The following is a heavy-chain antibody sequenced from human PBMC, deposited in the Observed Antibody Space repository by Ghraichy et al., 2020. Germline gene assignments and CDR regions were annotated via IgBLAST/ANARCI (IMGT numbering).Heavy chain of an antibody. CDR3: ARDRRYSSSQLRYYYYYMDV. CDR1: GGSFSGYY. D-gene: IGHD6-13*01. J-gene: IGHJ6*03. Sequence: SQTHSLTCAVYGGSFSGYYWSWIRQPPGKGLEWIGEINHSGSTNYNPSLKSRVTISVDTSKNQFSLKLSSVTAADTAVYYCARDRRYSSSQLRYYYYYMDVWGKGTTVTVSS. V-gene: IGHV4-34*01. CDR2: INHSGST.